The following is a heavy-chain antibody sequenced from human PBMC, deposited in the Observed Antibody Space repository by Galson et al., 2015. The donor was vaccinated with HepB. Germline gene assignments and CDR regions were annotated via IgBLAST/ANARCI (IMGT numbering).Heavy chain of an antibody. V-gene: IGHV3-7*01. CDR2: INQDASEK. CDR1: GFTFSNNW. CDR3: ARWRNTPKHFDY. J-gene: IGHJ4*02. D-gene: IGHD5-18*01. Sequence: LRLSCAASGFTFSNNWMSWVRQAPGKGLEWLANINQDASEKYYVDSVKGRFTISRDNAKNSLYLQMNSLRVEDTAVYYCARWRNTPKHFDYWGQGTLVTVSS.